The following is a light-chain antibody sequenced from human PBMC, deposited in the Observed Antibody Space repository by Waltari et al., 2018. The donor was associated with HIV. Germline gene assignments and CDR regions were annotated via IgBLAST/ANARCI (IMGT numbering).Light chain of an antibody. J-gene: IGLJ3*02. CDR1: NIGSKS. V-gene: IGLV3-21*01. Sequence: SYVLSQPPSVSVAPGKTARITCGGNNIGSKSVNWYQQRPGQAPVQVISYDSDRPSGIPERFSGSNSGNTATLTISRVEAGDEADYYCQVWDFDSEHSRVFGGGTKLTVL. CDR3: QVWDFDSEHSRV. CDR2: YDS.